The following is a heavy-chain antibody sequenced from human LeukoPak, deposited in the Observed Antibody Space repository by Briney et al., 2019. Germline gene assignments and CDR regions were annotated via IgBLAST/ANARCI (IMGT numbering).Heavy chain of an antibody. J-gene: IGHJ4*02. CDR3: ASASSHRIAAGGDY. V-gene: IGHV3-74*03. CDR1: GFTFSRDW. CDR2: ISDDGSIT. Sequence: GGSLRLSCAASGFTFSRDWMHWVRQAPGKGLVWVSRISDDGSITTYADSVQGRFTISRDNAKSTVYLQMNSLRAEDTAVYYCASASSHRIAAGGDYWGQGTLVTVSS. D-gene: IGHD6-13*01.